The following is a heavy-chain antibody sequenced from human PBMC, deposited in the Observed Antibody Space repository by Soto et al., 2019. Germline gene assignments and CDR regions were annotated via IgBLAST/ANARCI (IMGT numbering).Heavy chain of an antibody. J-gene: IGHJ5*02. D-gene: IGHD3-3*01. CDR3: ARGGITILGAPNWFDP. V-gene: IGHV1-69*01. CDR2: IIPIFGTA. CDR1: GGTFSSYA. Sequence: QVQLVQSGAEVKKPGSSVKDTCKASGGTFSSYAISWVRQAPGQGLEWMGGIIPIFGTANYAQKFQGRVTITADESTSTAYMELSSLRSDDTAVYYCARGGITILGAPNWFDPWGQGTLVTVSS.